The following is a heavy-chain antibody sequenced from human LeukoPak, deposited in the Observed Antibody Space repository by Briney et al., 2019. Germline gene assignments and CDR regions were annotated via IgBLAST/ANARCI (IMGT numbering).Heavy chain of an antibody. CDR1: GGSISGGGYS. Sequence: PSQTLSLTCAVSGGSISGGGYSWSWIRQPPGKGLEWIGYIYHSGSTYYNPSLKSRVTISVDRSKNQFSLKLSSVTAADTAVYYCARVVESTGHDYVWGSYRYYFDYWGQGTLVTVSS. CDR3: ARVVESTGHDYVWGSYRYYFDY. CDR2: IYHSGST. J-gene: IGHJ4*02. V-gene: IGHV4-30-2*01. D-gene: IGHD3-16*02.